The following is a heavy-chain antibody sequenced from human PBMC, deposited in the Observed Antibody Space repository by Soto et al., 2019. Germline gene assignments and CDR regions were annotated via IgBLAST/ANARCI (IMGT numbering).Heavy chain of an antibody. V-gene: IGHV1-18*01. CDR2: ISAYNGNT. J-gene: IGHJ6*01. CDR1: GYTFTSYG. Sequence: GASVKVSCKASGYTFTSYGISWVRQAPGQGLEWMGWISAYNGNTNYAQKLQGRVTMTTDTSTSTAYMELRSLRSDDTAVYYCASDYGCVGDYGANSCYYAGMDVWGQGTKVTVSS. CDR3: ASDYGCVGDYGANSCYYAGMDV. D-gene: IGHD4-17*01.